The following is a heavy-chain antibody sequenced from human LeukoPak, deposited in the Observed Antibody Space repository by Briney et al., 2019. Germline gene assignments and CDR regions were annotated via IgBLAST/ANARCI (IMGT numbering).Heavy chain of an antibody. CDR3: ARAHYYYDSSGRGTRDY. CDR1: GFTFSSYS. D-gene: IGHD3-22*01. Sequence: GGSLRLSCAASGFTFSSYSMNWVRQAPGKGLEWVSYISSSSSTIYYADSVKGRFTISRDNAKNSLYLQMNSLRAEDTAVYYCARAHYYYDSSGRGTRDYWGQGALVTVSS. CDR2: ISSSSSTI. J-gene: IGHJ4*02. V-gene: IGHV3-48*01.